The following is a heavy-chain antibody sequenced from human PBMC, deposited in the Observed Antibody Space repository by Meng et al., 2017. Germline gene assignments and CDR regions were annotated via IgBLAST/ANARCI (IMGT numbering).Heavy chain of an antibody. CDR2: TYYRSKWYN. CDR3: ARGVVYAISYFDY. Sequence: QPPQSGPGLVKPPQTPPPTVATSGESVSSNSAAWNWIRQSPSRGLEWLGRTYYRSKWYNDYAVSVKSRITINPDTSKNQFSLQLNSVTPEDTAVYYCARGVVYAISYFDYWGQGTLVTVSS. V-gene: IGHV6-1*01. J-gene: IGHJ4*02. D-gene: IGHD2-8*02. CDR1: GESVSSNSAA.